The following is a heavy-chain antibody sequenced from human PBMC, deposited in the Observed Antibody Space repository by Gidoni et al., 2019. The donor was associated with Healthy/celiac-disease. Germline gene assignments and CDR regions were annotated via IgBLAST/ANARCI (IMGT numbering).Heavy chain of an antibody. CDR3: ATSRGYRGYSYGAQIYYFDY. J-gene: IGHJ4*02. CDR1: GYTITELS. D-gene: IGHD5-18*01. CDR2: FDPGDGET. V-gene: IGHV1-24*01. Sequence: QVQLVQAGAEVKKPGASVKVSCKVSGYTITELSMHGVRQAPGKGLEWMGGFDPGDGETIYAQKFQGRVTMTEDTSTDTAYMELSSLRSEDTAVYYCATSRGYRGYSYGAQIYYFDYWGQGTLVTVSS.